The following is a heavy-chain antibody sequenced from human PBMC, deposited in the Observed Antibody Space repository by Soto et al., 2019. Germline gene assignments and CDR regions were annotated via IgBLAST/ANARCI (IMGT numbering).Heavy chain of an antibody. Sequence: ASVKVSCKASGYTFTSYYMHWVRQAPGQGLEWMGIINPSGGSTSYAQKFQGRVTMTRDTSTSTVYMELSSLRSEDTAVYYCARDLGPKITIFGVVPYYYYGMDVWGQGTTVTVSS. CDR2: INPSGGST. CDR1: GYTFTSYY. D-gene: IGHD3-3*01. J-gene: IGHJ6*02. CDR3: ARDLGPKITIFGVVPYYYYGMDV. V-gene: IGHV1-46*01.